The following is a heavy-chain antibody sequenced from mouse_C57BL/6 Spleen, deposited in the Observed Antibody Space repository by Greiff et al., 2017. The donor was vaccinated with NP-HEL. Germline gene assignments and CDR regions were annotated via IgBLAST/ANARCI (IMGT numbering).Heavy chain of an antibody. V-gene: IGHV1-82*01. J-gene: IGHJ3*01. CDR2: IYPGDGDT. Sequence: QVQLKESGPELVKPGASVKISCKASGYAFSSSWMNWVKQRPGQGLEWIGRIYPGDGDTNYNGKFKGKATLTADKSSSTAYMTLSSLTSVDSAFYVCSRWSSLLSWLAYWGQGTLVTVSA. CDR1: GYAFSSSW. D-gene: IGHD6-5*01. CDR3: SRWSSLLSWLAY.